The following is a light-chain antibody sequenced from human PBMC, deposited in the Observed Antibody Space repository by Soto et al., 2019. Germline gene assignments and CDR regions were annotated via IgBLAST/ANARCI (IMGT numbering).Light chain of an antibody. J-gene: IGKJ1*01. CDR1: QSVSSN. Sequence: EIVMPQSPATLSASPGERATLSCRASQSVSSNLAWYQQKPGQAPRLRIHGASTRATGIPARFSGSESGTEFTLTISSLQSEDFAVYYCQQYNNWPRTFGQGTKVEIK. V-gene: IGKV3-15*01. CDR3: QQYNNWPRT. CDR2: GAS.